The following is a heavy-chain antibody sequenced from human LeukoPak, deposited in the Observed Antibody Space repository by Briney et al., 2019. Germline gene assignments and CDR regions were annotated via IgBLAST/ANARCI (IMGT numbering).Heavy chain of an antibody. V-gene: IGHV4-59*11. CDR1: GGSISSHY. CDR2: IYYSGST. J-gene: IGHJ6*04. Sequence: PSETLSLTCTVSGGSISSHYWSWIRQPPGKGLEWIGYIYYSGSTNYNPSLKSRVTISVDTSKNQFSLKLSSVTAADTAVYYCARETPSGMDVWGKGTTVTVSS. CDR3: ARETPSGMDV.